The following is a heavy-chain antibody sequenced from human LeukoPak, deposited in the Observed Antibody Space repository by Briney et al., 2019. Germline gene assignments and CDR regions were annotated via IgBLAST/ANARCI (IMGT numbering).Heavy chain of an antibody. V-gene: IGHV1-24*01. CDR1: GYTLTELS. CDR3: VTGPVVPAAIRPGGMDV. D-gene: IGHD2-2*02. J-gene: IGHJ6*02. Sequence: ASVKVSCKVSGYTLTELSMHWVRQAPGKGLEWMGGFDPEDGETIYAQKFQGRVTMTEDTSTDTAYMELSSLRSEDTAVYYCVTGPVVPAAIRPGGMDVWGQGTTVTVSS. CDR2: FDPEDGET.